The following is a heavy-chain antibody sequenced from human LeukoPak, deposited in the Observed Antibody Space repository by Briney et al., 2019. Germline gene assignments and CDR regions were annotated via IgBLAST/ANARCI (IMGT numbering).Heavy chain of an antibody. J-gene: IGHJ6*03. D-gene: IGHD2-2*01. CDR2: IYPGDSDT. Sequence: GESLNISCKCSGYSFTSYWIGWVRQMPGKGLEWMGIIYPGDSDTRYSPSFQGQVTISADKSISTAYLQWSSLKASDTAMYYCARRAVPAAIYYYYYMDVWGKGTTVTVSS. CDR3: ARRAVPAAIYYYYYMDV. V-gene: IGHV5-51*01. CDR1: GYSFTSYW.